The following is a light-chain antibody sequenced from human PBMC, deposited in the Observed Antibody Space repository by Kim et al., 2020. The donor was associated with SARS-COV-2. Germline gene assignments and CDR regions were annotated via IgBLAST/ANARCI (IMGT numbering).Light chain of an antibody. Sequence: NFMLTQPDSVSESPGKTVTISCTRSSGNIADRYVQWYQQRPGSAPSTVIYEDNEGPFGVPDRFSASIDTASNSASLTISGLKTEDEADYYCQSYDRTNQCVFGGGTQLTVL. CDR1: SGNIADRY. CDR3: QSYDRTNQCV. CDR2: EDN. V-gene: IGLV6-57*04. J-gene: IGLJ3*02.